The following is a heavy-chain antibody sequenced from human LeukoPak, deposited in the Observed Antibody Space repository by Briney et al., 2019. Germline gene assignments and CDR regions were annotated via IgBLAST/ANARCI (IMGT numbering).Heavy chain of an antibody. V-gene: IGHV4-34*01. CDR3: ARGSGIAAPAYYYYYMDV. Sequence: SETLSLTCAVYGGSFSGYYWSWIRQPPGKGLEWIGEINHSGSTNYNPSLKSGVTISVDTSKNQFSLKLSSVTAADTAVYYCARGSGIAAPAYYYYYMDVWGKGTTVTVSS. D-gene: IGHD6-13*01. J-gene: IGHJ6*03. CDR2: INHSGST. CDR1: GGSFSGYY.